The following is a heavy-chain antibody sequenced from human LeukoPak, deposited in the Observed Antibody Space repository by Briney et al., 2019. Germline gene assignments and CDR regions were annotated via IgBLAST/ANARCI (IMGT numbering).Heavy chain of an antibody. CDR1: GFTLSLAW. V-gene: IGHV3-74*01. Sequence: GGSLRLSCATSGFTLSLAWMHWVRQAPGKGLEWVSRIKYDGSYTNYADSVKGRFTISRDNARNTLYLQVDSLRAEDTAVYYCAKGGKWDVTPFDYWGQGTLVTVSS. J-gene: IGHJ4*02. CDR2: IKYDGSYT. D-gene: IGHD1-26*01. CDR3: AKGGKWDVTPFDY.